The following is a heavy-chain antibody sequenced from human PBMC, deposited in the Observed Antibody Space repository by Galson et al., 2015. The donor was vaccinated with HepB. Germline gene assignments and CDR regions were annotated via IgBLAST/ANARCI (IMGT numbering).Heavy chain of an antibody. J-gene: IGHJ4*02. Sequence: SLRLSCAASGFTFSNAWMSWVRQAPGKGLEWVGRIKSKTDGGTTDYAAPVKGRFTISRDDSKNTLYLQMNSLKTEDTAVYYCTTERTYYDFWSGYYMYDYWGQGTLVTVSS. CDR3: TTERTYYDFWSGYYMYDY. D-gene: IGHD3-3*01. CDR2: IKSKTDGGTT. V-gene: IGHV3-15*01. CDR1: GFTFSNAW.